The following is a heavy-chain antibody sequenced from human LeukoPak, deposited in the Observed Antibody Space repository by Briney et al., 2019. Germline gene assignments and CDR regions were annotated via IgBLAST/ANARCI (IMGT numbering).Heavy chain of an antibody. J-gene: IGHJ3*01. Sequence: PGGSLRLSCVASGFIFSNYWISWVRQAPGKGLEWLANIKQDGSEKYYVDSVKGRFTISRDNAKNTLYLQMYSLKTEDTAVYYCARDAWLTYRGAFDLWGQGTMVTVSS. V-gene: IGHV3-7*03. CDR2: IKQDGSEK. CDR1: GFIFSNYW. CDR3: ARDAWLTYRGAFDL. D-gene: IGHD3-22*01.